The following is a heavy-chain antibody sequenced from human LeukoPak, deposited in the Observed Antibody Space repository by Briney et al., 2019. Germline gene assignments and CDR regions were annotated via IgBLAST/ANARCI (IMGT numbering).Heavy chain of an antibody. Sequence: GGSLRLSCAASGFTFSSYGMHWVRQAPGKGLEWVAVISYDGSNKYYADSVKGRFTISRDNSKNTLYLQMNSLRAEDTAVYYCANDRVMYRTSWFFDYWGQATLVTVSS. V-gene: IGHV3-30*18. J-gene: IGHJ4*02. CDR2: ISYDGSNK. CDR3: ANDRVMYRTSWFFDY. D-gene: IGHD6-13*01. CDR1: GFTFSSYG.